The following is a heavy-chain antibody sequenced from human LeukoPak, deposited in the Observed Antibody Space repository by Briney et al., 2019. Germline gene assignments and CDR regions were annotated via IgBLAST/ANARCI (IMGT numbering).Heavy chain of an antibody. J-gene: IGHJ4*02. D-gene: IGHD2-15*01. V-gene: IGHV3-66*02. CDR2: IFSDGST. CDR1: GFTVSSNY. CDR3: ARDQTGFCSGSSCLGSTFDY. Sequence: PGGSLRLSCAASGFTVSSNYGSWVRQAPGMGLEWVSVIFSDGSTYYADSVKGRFTISRDNSKNTLYLQMNSLRAEDTAVYYCARDQTGFCSGSSCLGSTFDYWGQGTLVTVSS.